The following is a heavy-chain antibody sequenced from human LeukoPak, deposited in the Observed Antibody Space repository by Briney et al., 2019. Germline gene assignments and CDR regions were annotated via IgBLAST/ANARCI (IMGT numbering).Heavy chain of an antibody. CDR1: RGSINSADYY. Sequence: PSQTLSLTCTVSRGSINSADYYWSWIRQPPGKGLEWIGYIYYSGSTNYNPSLKGRVTISVDTSKNQFSLKLSSVTAADTAVYYCARVAAARFVDYWGQGTLVTVSS. J-gene: IGHJ4*02. D-gene: IGHD6-6*01. CDR3: ARVAAARFVDY. CDR2: IYYSGST. V-gene: IGHV4-61*08.